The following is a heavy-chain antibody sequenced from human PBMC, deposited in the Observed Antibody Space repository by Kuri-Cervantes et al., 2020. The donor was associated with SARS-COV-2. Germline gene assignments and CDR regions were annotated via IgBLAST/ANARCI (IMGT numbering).Heavy chain of an antibody. CDR3: AMTGSYTSYGLGH. V-gene: IGHV3-74*01. CDR2: INNDGSST. D-gene: IGHD5-18*01. J-gene: IGHJ4*02. Sequence: GGSLRLSCLASGFTFSSQWMFWVRQVPGKGLTWLSRINNDGSSTIYVDSVKGRFTTSRDNAKNSVFLQMNSLRPEDTGVYYCAMTGSYTSYGLGHWGQGTLVTVSS. CDR1: GFTFSSQW.